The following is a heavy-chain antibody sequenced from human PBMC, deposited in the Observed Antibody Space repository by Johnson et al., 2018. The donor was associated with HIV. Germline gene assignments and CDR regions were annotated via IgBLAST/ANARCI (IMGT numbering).Heavy chain of an antibody. J-gene: IGHJ3*02. CDR1: GFTFNTYW. D-gene: IGHD3-10*01. CDR2: IKHEGTEK. Sequence: VQLVESGGGLVQPGGSLRLSCAASGFTFNTYWMTWVRQPPGRGLECVANIKHEGTEKKYVNSVRGRFTISRDNAANSLYLQMNSLRPEDTAVYDCAKVSGGGIVRWDIWGQGTMVTVSS. V-gene: IGHV3-7*01. CDR3: AKVSGGGIVRWDI.